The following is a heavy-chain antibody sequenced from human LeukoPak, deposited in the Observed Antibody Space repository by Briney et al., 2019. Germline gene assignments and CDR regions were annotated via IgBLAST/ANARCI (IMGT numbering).Heavy chain of an antibody. CDR1: GGSVSSGDYY. CDR3: ARVWNRGWLDP. D-gene: IGHD7-27*01. V-gene: IGHV4-61*02. J-gene: IGHJ5*02. Sequence: SETLSLTCTVSGGSVSSGDYYWTWIRQPAGKGLEWIGRIHTSGSTNYRPSLQSRVTIAIDTSKNQFSLKLSSVTAADTAVYYCARVWNRGWLDPWGQGTLVTVSS. CDR2: IHTSGST.